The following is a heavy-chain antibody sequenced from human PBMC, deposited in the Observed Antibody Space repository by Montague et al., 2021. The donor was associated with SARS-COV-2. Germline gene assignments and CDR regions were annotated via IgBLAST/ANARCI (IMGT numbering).Heavy chain of an antibody. J-gene: IGHJ4*02. CDR1: SDSINSYY. Sequence: SETLSLTGTVSSDSINSYYWGWIRQPPGKRLEWLGYVYSSGTTNYNPSLNSRIAISVDTSKNQFSLRLDPVTAADTAIYYCATLTQSNGDFWGQGALVTVS. D-gene: IGHD4/OR15-4a*01. CDR3: ATLTQSNGDF. CDR2: VYSSGTT. V-gene: IGHV4-4*08.